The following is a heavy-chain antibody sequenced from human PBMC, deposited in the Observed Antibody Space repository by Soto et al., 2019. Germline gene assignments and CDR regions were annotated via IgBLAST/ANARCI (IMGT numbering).Heavy chain of an antibody. CDR2: INTYNGMT. D-gene: IGHD5-12*01. CDR1: GYTFINYH. Sequence: QVQLVQSGGEVKKPGASVTVSCKASGYTFINYHITWVRQAPGQGLEWMAWINTYNGMTDYAQKFQGRVTMNRDTSTRKAYMELRNRGSDDTAVYFCAKSPRGEMATDWGQGTLVTVSS. J-gene: IGHJ4*02. CDR3: AKSPRGEMATD. V-gene: IGHV1-18*01.